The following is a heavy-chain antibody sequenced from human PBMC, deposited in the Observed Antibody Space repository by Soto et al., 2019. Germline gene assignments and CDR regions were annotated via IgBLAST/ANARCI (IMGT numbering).Heavy chain of an antibody. CDR3: ADEAKSYVYGMDV. V-gene: IGHV3-30*03. CDR2: ISYDGSNK. CDR1: GLTFSSSA. J-gene: IGHJ6*02. Sequence: QVQLVESGGGVVQPGRSLRLSCAASGLTFSSSAMHWVRQAPGKGLEWVALISYDGSNKYYVDSVKGRFTISRDNSKNTCDLQTNSRREEDTAVYYCADEAKSYVYGMDVWGQGTTVTVSS. D-gene: IGHD3-16*01.